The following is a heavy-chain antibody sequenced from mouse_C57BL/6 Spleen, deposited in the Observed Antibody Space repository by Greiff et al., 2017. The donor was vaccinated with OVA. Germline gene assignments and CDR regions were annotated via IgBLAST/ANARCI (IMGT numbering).Heavy chain of an antibody. J-gene: IGHJ4*01. V-gene: IGHV5-17*01. CDR1: GFTFSDYG. D-gene: IGHD2-3*01. CDR2: ISSGSSTI. Sequence: EVQLVESGGGLVKPGGSLKLSCAASGFTFSDYGMHWVRQAPEKGLEWVAYISSGSSTIYYADTVKGRFTISRDNAKNTLFLQMTSLRSEDTAMYYCARPVPMVKRAMDYWGQGTSVTVSS. CDR3: ARPVPMVKRAMDY.